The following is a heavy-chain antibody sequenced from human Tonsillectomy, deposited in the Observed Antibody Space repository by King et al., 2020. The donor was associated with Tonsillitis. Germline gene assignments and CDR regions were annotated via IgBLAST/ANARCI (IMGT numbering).Heavy chain of an antibody. Sequence: QLQEPGPGLVKPSETLSLTCTVSGGSISSSSYYWGWIRQPPGKGLEWIGSIYYSGSTYYNPSLKSRVTISVDTSKNQFSLKLSSVTAADTAVYYCARHRTSRWYFDYWGQGTLVTVSS. CDR2: IYYSGST. CDR3: ARHRTSRWYFDY. D-gene: IGHD6-13*01. CDR1: GGSISSSSYY. J-gene: IGHJ4*02. V-gene: IGHV4-39*01.